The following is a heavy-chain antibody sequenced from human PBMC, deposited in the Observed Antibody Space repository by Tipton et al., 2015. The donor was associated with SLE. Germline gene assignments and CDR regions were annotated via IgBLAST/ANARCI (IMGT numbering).Heavy chain of an antibody. CDR3: AKDWYYDISAGYGMDV. CDR2: ISWNSGSI. Sequence: SLRLSCAASGFTFDDYAMHWVRQAPGKGLEWVSGISWNSGSIGYADSVKGRFTISRDNAKNSLYLQMNSLRAEDTALYYCAKDWYYDISAGYGMDVWGQGTTVTVSS. CDR1: GFTFDDYA. V-gene: IGHV3-9*01. J-gene: IGHJ6*02. D-gene: IGHD3-9*01.